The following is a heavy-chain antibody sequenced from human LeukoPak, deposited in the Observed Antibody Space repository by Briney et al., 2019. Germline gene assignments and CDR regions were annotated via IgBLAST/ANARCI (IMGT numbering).Heavy chain of an antibody. CDR3: ARAGGATGEADY. D-gene: IGHD1-26*01. CDR2: ISSSSSYI. V-gene: IGHV3-21*01. Sequence: GGSLRLSCSASGFTFSSYSMNWVRQAPGNGLEWVSSISSSSSYIYYADSVKGRFTISRDNAKNSLYLQMNSLRAEDTAVYYCARAGGATGEADYWGQGTLVTVSS. CDR1: GFTFSSYS. J-gene: IGHJ4*02.